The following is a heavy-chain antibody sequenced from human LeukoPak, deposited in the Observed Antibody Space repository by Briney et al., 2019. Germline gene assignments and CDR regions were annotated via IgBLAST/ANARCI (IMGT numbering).Heavy chain of an antibody. CDR2: VHLSGAS. D-gene: IGHD1-26*01. J-gene: IGHJ4*02. CDR3: TRESGAFSPFGF. Sequence: SETLSLTCAVSGGSILTTNWWSWVRQPPGKGLEWIGEVHLSGASNYNPSLKSRVDMSIDKSKNQLSLELTSVTAADTAIYYCTRESGAFSPFGFWGQGTLVTVSS. V-gene: IGHV4-4*02. CDR1: GGSILTTNW.